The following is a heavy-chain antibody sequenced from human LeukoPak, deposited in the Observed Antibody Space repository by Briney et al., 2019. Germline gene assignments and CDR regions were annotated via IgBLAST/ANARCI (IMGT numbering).Heavy chain of an antibody. V-gene: IGHV3-15*07. CDR2: IKSKTDGGTT. Sequence: GGSLRLSCAASAFTFTNAWMNWVRQAPGKGLEWVSRIKSKTDGGTTDYAAPVKGRFTISRDDSKNTLYLQMNSLKTEDTAVYYCTTGLGINWNDLGSFDYWGQGTLVTVSS. CDR1: AFTFTNAW. D-gene: IGHD1-1*01. CDR3: TTGLGINWNDLGSFDY. J-gene: IGHJ4*02.